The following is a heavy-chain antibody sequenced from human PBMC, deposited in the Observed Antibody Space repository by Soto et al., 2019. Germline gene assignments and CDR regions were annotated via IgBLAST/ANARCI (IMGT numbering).Heavy chain of an antibody. CDR3: ARERITGSYFDS. CDR2: ISTFNGNT. V-gene: IGHV1-18*04. D-gene: IGHD1-20*01. CDR1: GYPFINYI. Sequence: GASVKVYFKASGYPFINYIITLVRQAPGQGLEWMGWISTFNGNTKYAQKLQGRITMTTDTSTSTAYMELRSLTSDDTAVYYCARERITGSYFDSWGQGTPVTVSS. J-gene: IGHJ4*02.